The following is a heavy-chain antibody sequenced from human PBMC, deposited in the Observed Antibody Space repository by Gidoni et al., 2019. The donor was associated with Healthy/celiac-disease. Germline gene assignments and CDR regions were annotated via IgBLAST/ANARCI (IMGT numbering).Heavy chain of an antibody. J-gene: IGHJ1*01. CDR2: INHSGST. CDR3: ARGHGSSGSEYFQH. CDR1: GGSFSGYY. D-gene: IGHD6-19*01. V-gene: IGHV4-34*01. Sequence: QVQLQQWGAGLLKPSETLSLTCAVYGGSFSGYYWSWIRQPPGKGLEWIGEINHSGSTNYNPSLKSRVTISVDTSKNQFSLKLSSVTAADTAVYYCARGHGSSGSEYFQHWGQGTLVTVSS.